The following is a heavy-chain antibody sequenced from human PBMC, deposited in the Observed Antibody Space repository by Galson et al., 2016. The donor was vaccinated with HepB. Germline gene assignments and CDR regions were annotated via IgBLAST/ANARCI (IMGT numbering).Heavy chain of an antibody. CDR1: GFLFRSYG. CDR2: DSMDGRRK. CDR3: AKRHEYCPPVGCSVDY. Sequence: SLRLSCAGSGFLFRSYGMHWVRQAPGKGLEWVAADSMDGRRKFHSDSVKGRFTISRDNSNNMLFLQMDSLRPDDTAVYYCAKRHEYCPPVGCSVDYWGQGTLVSVSS. J-gene: IGHJ4*02. D-gene: IGHD2/OR15-2a*01. V-gene: IGHV3-30*18.